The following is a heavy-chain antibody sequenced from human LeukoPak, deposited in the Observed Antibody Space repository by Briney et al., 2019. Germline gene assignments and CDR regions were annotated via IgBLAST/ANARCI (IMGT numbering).Heavy chain of an antibody. D-gene: IGHD5-12*01. V-gene: IGHV5-51*01. CDR2: IYPGDSDT. J-gene: IGHJ3*02. Sequence: GESLKISWKGSGYSFTSYWISWVRQMPGKGQEWMGIIYPGDSDTRYSPSFQGQVTISADKSSSTAYLQWSSLKASDTAMYYCARHGDGYDRDDAFDIWGQGTMVTVSS. CDR3: ARHGDGYDRDDAFDI. CDR1: GYSFTSYW.